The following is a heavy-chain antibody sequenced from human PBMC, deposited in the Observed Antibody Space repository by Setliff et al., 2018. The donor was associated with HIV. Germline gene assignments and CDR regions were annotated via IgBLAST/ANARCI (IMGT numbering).Heavy chain of an antibody. V-gene: IGHV7-4-1*02. D-gene: IGHD5-12*01. CDR3: AVDRHAFDI. CDR2: INTETGNP. Sequence: ASVKVSCKASGYTLTTYGISWVRQAPGQGPEWMGWINTETGNPMYAQGFRGRLVFSLDPSVSTAYLQINSLNPDDGAVYYCAVDRHAFDIWGQGTVVTV. J-gene: IGHJ3*02. CDR1: GYTLTTYG.